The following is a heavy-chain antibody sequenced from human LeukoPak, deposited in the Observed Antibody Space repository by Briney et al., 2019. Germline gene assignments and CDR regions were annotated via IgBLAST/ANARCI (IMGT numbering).Heavy chain of an antibody. CDR3: AKKYSTGLDP. J-gene: IGHJ5*02. CDR2: ISGSGGST. V-gene: IGHV3-23*01. Sequence: GGTLRLSCAASGFTFSSYGMSWVRQAPGKGLEWVSAISGSGGSTYYTDSVKGRFTISRDNSKNTLYLQMNSLRAEDTAIYYCAKKYSTGLDPWGQGTLVTVSS. D-gene: IGHD1-26*01. CDR1: GFTFSSYG.